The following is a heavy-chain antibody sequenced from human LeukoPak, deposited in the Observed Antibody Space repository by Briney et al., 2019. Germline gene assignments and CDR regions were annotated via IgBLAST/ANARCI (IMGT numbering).Heavy chain of an antibody. Sequence: PGGSLRLSCAASGFTFSSYAMSWVRQAPGKGLEWVSAISGSGGSTYYADSVKGRFTISRDNSKNTLYLQMNSLRAEDTAVYYCAKDRFRGVYYYDSSGYFIDYWGQGTLVTVSS. J-gene: IGHJ4*02. D-gene: IGHD3-22*01. CDR3: AKDRFRGVYYYDSSGYFIDY. CDR1: GFTFSSYA. V-gene: IGHV3-23*01. CDR2: ISGSGGST.